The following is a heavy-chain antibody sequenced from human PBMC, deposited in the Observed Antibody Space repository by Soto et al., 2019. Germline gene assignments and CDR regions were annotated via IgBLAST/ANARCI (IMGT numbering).Heavy chain of an antibody. CDR2: ISYDGSNK. D-gene: IGHD3-10*01. Sequence: GGSLRLSCAASGFTFSSYAMHWVRQAPGKGLEWVAVISYDGSNKYYADSVKGRFTISRDNSKNTLYLQMNSLRAEDTAVYYCARDRALLWFGELQFDYWGQGTLVTVSS. CDR3: ARDRALLWFGELQFDY. J-gene: IGHJ4*02. V-gene: IGHV3-30-3*01. CDR1: GFTFSSYA.